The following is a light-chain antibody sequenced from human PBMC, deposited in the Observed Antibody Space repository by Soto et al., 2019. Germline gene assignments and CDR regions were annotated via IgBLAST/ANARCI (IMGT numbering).Light chain of an antibody. CDR2: SAS. CDR3: QQYDNSPT. Sequence: EIVMTQSPVTLSVSPGERATLSCTASQSVNNNVAWYQQKPGHTPRLLIYSASIGATGTPARFSGSGSGSDFTLTFSSLQSEDFAVYYCQQYDNSPTFGQGTKVDIK. J-gene: IGKJ1*01. CDR1: QSVNNN. V-gene: IGKV3-15*01.